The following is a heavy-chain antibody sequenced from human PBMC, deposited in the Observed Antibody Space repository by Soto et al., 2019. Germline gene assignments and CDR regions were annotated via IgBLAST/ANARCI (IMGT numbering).Heavy chain of an antibody. D-gene: IGHD2-21*01. CDR2: ISYSGST. J-gene: IGHJ5*02. CDR3: ASRVVLGWSDWFDP. CDR1: GGSISSGDYY. Sequence: QVQLQESGPGLVKPSQTLSLTCTVSGGSISSGDYYWGWIRQPPGKGLEWIGYISYSGSTYYNPSLKSRVTISLDTSKNQSSLKLSSVTAADTAVYYCASRVVLGWSDWFDPWGQGTLVTVSS. V-gene: IGHV4-30-4*01.